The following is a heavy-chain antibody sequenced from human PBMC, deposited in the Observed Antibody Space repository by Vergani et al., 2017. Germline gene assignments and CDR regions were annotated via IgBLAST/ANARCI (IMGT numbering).Heavy chain of an antibody. J-gene: IGHJ4*02. D-gene: IGHD5-18*01. CDR2: IYYSGST. Sequence: QVQLQESGPGLVKPSETLSLTCTVSGGSISSYYWSWIRQPAGKGLEWIGRIYYSGSTYYNPSLKSRVTISVDTSKNQFSLKLSSVTAADTAVYYCARLGGYSYGYVLVFDYWGQGTLVTVSS. V-gene: IGHV4-59*05. CDR3: ARLGGYSYGYVLVFDY. CDR1: GGSISSYY.